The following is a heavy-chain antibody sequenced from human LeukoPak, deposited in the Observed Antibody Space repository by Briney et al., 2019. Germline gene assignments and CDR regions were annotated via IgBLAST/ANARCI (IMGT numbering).Heavy chain of an antibody. Sequence: GSLRLSCAGSGFTFSNYAMNWVRQAPGKGLEWVSSMSHSGSSSYADSVKGRFTISRDNSMNTLFLQMSSLRAEDTAIYYCARGEDYGVVYYYYYMDVWGKGTTVTVSS. D-gene: IGHD4-17*01. V-gene: IGHV3-23*01. CDR1: GFTFSNYA. CDR3: ARGEDYGVVYYYYYMDV. CDR2: MSHSGSS. J-gene: IGHJ6*03.